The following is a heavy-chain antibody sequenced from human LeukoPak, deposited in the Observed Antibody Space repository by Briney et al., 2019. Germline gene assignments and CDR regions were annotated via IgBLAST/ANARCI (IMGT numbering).Heavy chain of an antibody. CDR3: ARARRLGYCSGGSCSYYFDY. J-gene: IGHJ4*02. V-gene: IGHV1-8*01. CDR1: GYTFTSYD. CDR2: MNPNSGNT. Sequence: TSVKVSCKASGYTFTSYDINWVRQATGQGLEWMGWMNPNSGNTGYAQKFQGRVTMTRNTSMSTAYMELSSLRSEDTAVYYCARARRLGYCSGGSCSYYFDYWGQGTLVTVSS. D-gene: IGHD2-15*01.